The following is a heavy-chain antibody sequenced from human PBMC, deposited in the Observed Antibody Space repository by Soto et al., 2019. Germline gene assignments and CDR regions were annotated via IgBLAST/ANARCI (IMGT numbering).Heavy chain of an antibody. CDR2: IYSRGDT. J-gene: IGHJ6*02. CDR1: GGSMRSYY. V-gene: IGHV4-4*07. Sequence: SETLSLTCSVSGGSMRSYYWNWLRQPAGKGLEWIGRIYSRGDTSYNPSVKSRVTMSVDTSKNEFSLRPNSVTAADTAVYYCAGIGEDVYYGMDVWGPGTTVTVSS. CDR3: AGIGEDVYYGMDV. D-gene: IGHD2-21*01.